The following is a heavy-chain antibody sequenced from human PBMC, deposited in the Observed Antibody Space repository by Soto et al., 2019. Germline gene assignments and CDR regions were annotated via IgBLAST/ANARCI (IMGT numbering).Heavy chain of an antibody. J-gene: IGHJ4*02. Sequence: GGSLRLSCAASGFTFSRYGIHWVRQAPGKGLEWVAVISKDGSNKYYADSVKGRFTISRDNSKNTLYLQMNTLRAEDAAVYYCAKTKSDQTWLGYFDYWGQGTLVTVSS. CDR3: AKTKSDQTWLGYFDY. D-gene: IGHD6-19*01. CDR2: ISKDGSNK. CDR1: GFTFSRYG. V-gene: IGHV3-30*18.